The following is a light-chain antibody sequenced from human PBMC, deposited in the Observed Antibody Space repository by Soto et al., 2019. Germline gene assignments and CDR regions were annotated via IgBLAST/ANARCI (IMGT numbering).Light chain of an antibody. CDR1: KNDVGFYDF. Sequence: QSVLTXPPSASGSPGQSVTISCTGTKNDVGFYDFVSWYQHHPGKAPRLIIYEVVQRPSGVPDRFSGSKSGNTASLTVSGLQAADEADYFCKSYAGSNTYVFGSGTKVPVL. CDR3: KSYAGSNTYV. J-gene: IGLJ1*01. V-gene: IGLV2-8*01. CDR2: EVV.